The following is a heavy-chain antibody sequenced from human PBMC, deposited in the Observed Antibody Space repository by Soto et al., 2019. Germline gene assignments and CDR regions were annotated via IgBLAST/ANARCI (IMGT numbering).Heavy chain of an antibody. D-gene: IGHD2-21*01. J-gene: IGHJ6*02. Sequence: SETLSLTCTVSGGSISSSSYYWGWIRQPPGKGLEWIGRIYHSGSTYYNPSLKSRVTISVDTSKNQFSLKLSSVTAADTAVYYCARAEGLYYGMDVWGQGTTVTVSS. V-gene: IGHV4-39*07. CDR3: ARAEGLYYGMDV. CDR2: IYHSGST. CDR1: GGSISSSSYY.